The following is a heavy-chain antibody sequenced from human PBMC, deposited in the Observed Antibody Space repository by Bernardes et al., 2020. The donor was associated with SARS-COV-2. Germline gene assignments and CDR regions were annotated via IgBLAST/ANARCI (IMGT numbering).Heavy chain of an antibody. CDR3: ASPRGIYYDSSGSFDY. D-gene: IGHD3-22*01. V-gene: IGHV3-11*01. Sequence: GSLRLSCAASGFTFSDYYMSWIRQAPGKGLEWVSYISSSGSTIYYADSVKGRFTISRDNAKNSLYLQMNSLRAEDTAVYYCASPRGIYYDSSGSFDYWGQGTLVTVSS. J-gene: IGHJ4*02. CDR1: GFTFSDYY. CDR2: ISSSGSTI.